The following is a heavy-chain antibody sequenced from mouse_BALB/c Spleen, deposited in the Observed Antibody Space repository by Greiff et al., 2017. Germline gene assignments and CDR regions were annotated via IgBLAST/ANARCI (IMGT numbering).Heavy chain of an antibody. CDR3: ATSTGDGDY. J-gene: IGHJ2*01. V-gene: IGHV1-54*01. CDR2: INPGSGGT. Sequence: VQLKESGAELVRPGTSVKVSCKASGYAFTNYLIEWVKQRPGQGLEWIGVINPGSGGTNYNEKFKGKATLTADKSSSTAYMQLSSLTSDDSAVYFCATSTGDGDYWGQGTTLTVSS. D-gene: IGHD4-1*02. CDR1: GYAFTNYL.